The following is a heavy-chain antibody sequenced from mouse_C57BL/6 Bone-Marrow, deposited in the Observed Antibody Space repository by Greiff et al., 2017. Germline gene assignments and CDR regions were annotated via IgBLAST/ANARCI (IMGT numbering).Heavy chain of an antibody. V-gene: IGHV1-55*01. CDR2: IYPGSGST. CDR3: ARRGFYYDYDRVFAY. D-gene: IGHD2-4*01. CDR1: GYTFTSYW. Sequence: QVQLQQPGAELVKPGASVKMSCKASGYTFTSYWITWVKQRPGQGLEWIGDIYPGSGSTNYNEKFKSKATLTVDTSSSTAYMQLSSLTSEDSAVYDCARRGFYYDYDRVFAYWGQGTLVTVSA. J-gene: IGHJ3*01.